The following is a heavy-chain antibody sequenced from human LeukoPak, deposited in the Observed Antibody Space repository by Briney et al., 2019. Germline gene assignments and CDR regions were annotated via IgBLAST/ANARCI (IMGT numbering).Heavy chain of an antibody. V-gene: IGHV3-15*01. Sequence: PGGSLRLSCAASGFTFSNAWMSWVRQAPGKGLEWVGRIKSKTDGGTPDYAAPVKGRFTVSRDDSKNTLYLQMNSLKTEDTAVYYCTGVSRSSWYCYWGQGTLVTVSS. D-gene: IGHD6-13*01. CDR2: IKSKTDGGTP. CDR1: GFTFSNAW. J-gene: IGHJ4*02. CDR3: TGVSRSSWYCY.